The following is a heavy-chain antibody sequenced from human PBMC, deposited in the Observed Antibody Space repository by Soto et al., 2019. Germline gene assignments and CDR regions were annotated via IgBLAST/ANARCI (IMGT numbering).Heavy chain of an antibody. CDR1: GGSISSYY. CDR2: IYYSDST. Sequence: SETLSLTCTVSGGSISSYYWSWIRLPPGKGLEYIGYIYYSDSTNYNPSLESRVSISVDTSKNQFSLKLSSVTAADTAVYYCARGPNVLLWFGELSPHFDYWGQGTLVTVSS. V-gene: IGHV4-59*12. D-gene: IGHD3-10*01. CDR3: ARGPNVLLWFGELSPHFDY. J-gene: IGHJ4*02.